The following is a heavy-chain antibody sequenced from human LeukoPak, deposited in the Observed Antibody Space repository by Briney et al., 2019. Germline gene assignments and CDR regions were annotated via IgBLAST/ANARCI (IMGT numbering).Heavy chain of an antibody. Sequence: SETLSLTCTVSGGSISSYYWSWIRQPPGKGLGWIGEINHSGSTNYNPSLKSRVTISVDTSKNQFSLKLSSVTAADTAVYYCARGPIWTPLGVVTAILAFDIWGQGTMVTVSS. J-gene: IGHJ3*02. V-gene: IGHV4-34*01. D-gene: IGHD2-21*02. CDR3: ARGPIWTPLGVVTAILAFDI. CDR1: GGSISSYY. CDR2: INHSGST.